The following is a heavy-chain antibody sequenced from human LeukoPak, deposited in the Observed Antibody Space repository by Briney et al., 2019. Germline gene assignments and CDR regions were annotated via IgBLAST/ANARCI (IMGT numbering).Heavy chain of an antibody. CDR3: AKDFAGYSSDWYGKFGY. V-gene: IGHV3-23*01. J-gene: IGHJ4*02. CDR2: IRGSGGDT. CDR1: GFTFNNYV. Sequence: PGGSLRLSCTASGFTFNNYVMSWVRQAPGKGLEWVSGIRGSGGDTYYADSVKGRFTISRDNSKNMMYMRMNSLRAEDTAVYYCAKDFAGYSSDWYGKFGYWGQGTLVTVSS. D-gene: IGHD6-19*01.